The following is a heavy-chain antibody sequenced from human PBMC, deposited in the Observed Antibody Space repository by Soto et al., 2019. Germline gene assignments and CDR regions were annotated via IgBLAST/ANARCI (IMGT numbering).Heavy chain of an antibody. V-gene: IGHV4-30-4*01. CDR1: GGSISSGDYY. J-gene: IGHJ5*02. CDR3: ARTYDSSGLNWFXP. D-gene: IGHD3-22*01. CDR2: IYYSGST. Sequence: SLTCTVSGGSISSGDYYWSWIRQSPGKGLEWIGYIYYSGSTYYNPSLKSRVTISVDTSKNQLSLKLTSVIAADMAVYYCARTYDSSGLNWFXPWGQGTLVTVSS.